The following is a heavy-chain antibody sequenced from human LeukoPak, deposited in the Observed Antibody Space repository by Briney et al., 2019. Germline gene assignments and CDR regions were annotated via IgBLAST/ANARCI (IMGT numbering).Heavy chain of an antibody. V-gene: IGHV3-11*06. CDR2: ISSGRSVM. CDR1: GGSISSSS. Sequence: LSLTCTVSGGSISSSSYYWGWIRQPPGKGLEWVSHISSGRSVMNYADSVKGRFTISRDNGKNSVYLQMNSLRDEDTAVYYCAGGVYGYNAFDYWGQGTLVSVSS. CDR3: AGGVYGYNAFDY. J-gene: IGHJ4*02. D-gene: IGHD5/OR15-5a*01.